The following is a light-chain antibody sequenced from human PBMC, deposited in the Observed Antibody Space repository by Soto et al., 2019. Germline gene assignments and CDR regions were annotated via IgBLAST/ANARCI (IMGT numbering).Light chain of an antibody. V-gene: IGLV2-14*01. Sequence: QSALAQPASVSGSPGQSITISCTGTSSDVGGYNYVSWYQQHPGKAPKLMIYEVSNRPSGVSNRFSGSKSGNTASLTISGLHAEDEADYYCSSYTSSSSYVFETGTKVTVL. CDR3: SSYTSSSSYV. J-gene: IGLJ1*01. CDR1: SSDVGGYNY. CDR2: EVS.